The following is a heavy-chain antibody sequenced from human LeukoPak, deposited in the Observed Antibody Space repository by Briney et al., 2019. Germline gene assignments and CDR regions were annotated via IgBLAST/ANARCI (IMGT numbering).Heavy chain of an antibody. Sequence: SETLSLTCAVYGGSFSGYYWSWIRQPPGKGLEWIGEINHSGSTNYNPSLKSRVTLSIDTSKNRFSLKLSSVTAADTAVYYCARRGSIIFRSYYYYYMDVWGKGTTVTVSS. CDR2: INHSGST. V-gene: IGHV4-34*01. J-gene: IGHJ6*03. CDR1: GGSFSGYY. CDR3: ARRGSIIFRSYYYYYMDV. D-gene: IGHD3-10*01.